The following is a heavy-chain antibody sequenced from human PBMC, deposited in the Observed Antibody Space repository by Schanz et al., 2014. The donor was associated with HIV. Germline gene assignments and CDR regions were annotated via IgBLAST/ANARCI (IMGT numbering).Heavy chain of an antibody. Sequence: QVQLQESGPGLVKPSETLSLTCTVSGGSVTSGSYYWSWIRQSPGQGLEWIGDINHSGSTNYNPSLKSRVTISIDTSKNQFSLKLSFVTAADTAVYYCARGIRRDCSSPSCNTGWFDPWGQGTLVTVSS. CDR2: INHSGST. CDR3: ARGIRRDCSSPSCNTGWFDP. V-gene: IGHV4-61*01. CDR1: GGSVTSGSYY. D-gene: IGHD2-2*02. J-gene: IGHJ5*02.